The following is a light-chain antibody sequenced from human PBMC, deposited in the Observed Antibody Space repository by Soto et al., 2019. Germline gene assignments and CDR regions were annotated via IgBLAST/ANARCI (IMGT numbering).Light chain of an antibody. CDR3: QQYGSSQIT. CDR1: QSVSSSY. J-gene: IGKJ5*01. CDR2: GAS. Sequence: EIVLTQSPGTLSLSPVERATLSCRASQSVSSSYLAWYQQKPGQAPRLLIYGASYRATDIPDRFSGGGSGTDFTLTISRLEPEDFAVYYCQQYGSSQITFGQGTRLEI. V-gene: IGKV3-20*01.